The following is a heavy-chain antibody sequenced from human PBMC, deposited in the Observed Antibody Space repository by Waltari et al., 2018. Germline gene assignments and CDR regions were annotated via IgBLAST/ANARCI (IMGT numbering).Heavy chain of an antibody. Sequence: EVQVVESGGGLVQPGGSLRLSCAASGFTFSNYEMNWVRQAPGKGLGWVSYISNSGSTVYYADSVKGRFTISRDNAKNSLYLEMNSLRAEDTAVYYCARPSTEYYYYYYYMDVWGKGTTVTVS. J-gene: IGHJ6*03. V-gene: IGHV3-48*03. CDR1: GFTFSNYE. CDR3: ARPSTEYYYYYYYMDV. CDR2: ISNSGSTV.